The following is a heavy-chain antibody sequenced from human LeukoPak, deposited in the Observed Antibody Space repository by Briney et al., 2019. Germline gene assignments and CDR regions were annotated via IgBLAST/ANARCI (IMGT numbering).Heavy chain of an antibody. CDR2: IRYDGSNK. D-gene: IGHD5-12*01. CDR1: GFTFSSYG. V-gene: IGHV3-30*02. CDR3: ASAGYDLNMGDDAFDI. J-gene: IGHJ3*02. Sequence: PGGSLRLSCAASGFTFSSYGMHWVRQAPGKGLEWVAFIRYDGSNKYYADSVKGRFTISRDNSKNTLYLQMNSLRAEDTAVYYCASAGYDLNMGDDAFDIWGQGTMVTVSS.